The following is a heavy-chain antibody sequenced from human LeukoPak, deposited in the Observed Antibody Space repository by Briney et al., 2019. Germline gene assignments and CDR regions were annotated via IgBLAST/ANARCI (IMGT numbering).Heavy chain of an antibody. Sequence: PGGSLRLSCAASGFTLSNYWMSWVRQVPGKGLECVSTINWNGGTRGYADSVKGRFTISRDNAKNSLYLQMNSLRAEDTALYYCARVIVGATVDYYYYYMDVWGKGTTVTVSS. V-gene: IGHV3-20*04. D-gene: IGHD1-26*01. CDR2: INWNGGTR. J-gene: IGHJ6*03. CDR1: GFTLSNYW. CDR3: ARVIVGATVDYYYYYMDV.